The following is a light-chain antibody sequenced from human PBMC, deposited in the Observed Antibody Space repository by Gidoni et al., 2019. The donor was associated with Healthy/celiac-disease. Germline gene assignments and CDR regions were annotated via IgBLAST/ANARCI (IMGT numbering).Light chain of an antibody. CDR1: QDISNY. CDR3: QQYDNLPRSLT. V-gene: IGKV1-33*01. J-gene: IGKJ5*01. Sequence: DIQMTQSPSSLSASVGDRVTITCQASQDISNYLNWYQQKPGKAPKLLIYDASNLETGVPSRFSGSGSGTDFTFTISSLQPEDIATYYCQQYDNLPRSLTFGQXTRLEIK. CDR2: DAS.